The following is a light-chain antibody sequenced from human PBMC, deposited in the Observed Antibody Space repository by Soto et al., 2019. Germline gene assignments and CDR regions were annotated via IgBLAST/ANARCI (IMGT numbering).Light chain of an antibody. CDR1: SSNIGNYY. Sequence: QSVLTQPPSVSAAPGQTVTISCSGSSSNIGNYYVCWYQQFPGTAPKVLIYDDNKRPSGIPDRFSGSKSGTSATLDIAGLQTGDEADYYCGTWDTNLNVGVFGGGTKLTVL. CDR2: DDN. CDR3: GTWDTNLNVGV. J-gene: IGLJ2*01. V-gene: IGLV1-51*01.